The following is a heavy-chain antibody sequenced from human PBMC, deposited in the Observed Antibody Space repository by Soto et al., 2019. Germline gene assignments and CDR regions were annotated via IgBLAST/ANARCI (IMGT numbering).Heavy chain of an antibody. V-gene: IGHV1-18*01. J-gene: IGHJ4*02. D-gene: IGHD4-17*01. CDR3: ARDLHGDPYY. Sequence: QVKLVQSGAEVKKPGASVKVSCKASGYTFTSYGISWVRQAPGQGREWMGCISAYNGNTYYAHKLQGRVTMTTDTFTSTAYMELWILRSDDTTLYYCARDLHGDPYYLGQGPLVSVSS. CDR1: GYTFTSYG. CDR2: ISAYNGNT.